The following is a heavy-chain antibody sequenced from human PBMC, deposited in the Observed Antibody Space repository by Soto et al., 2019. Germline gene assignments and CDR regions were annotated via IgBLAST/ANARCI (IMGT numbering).Heavy chain of an antibody. J-gene: IGHJ3*02. D-gene: IGHD6-13*01. CDR2: IYYSGST. CDR3: ARHAYSSSWDDAFDI. CDR1: GGSISSYY. Sequence: QVQLQESGPGLVKPSETLSLTCTVSGGSISSYYWSWIRQPPGKGLEWIGYIYYSGSTNYNPSLNIRVIIPVDTSKNQFSLKLRSVTAADTAVYYCARHAYSSSWDDAFDIWGQGTMVTVSS. V-gene: IGHV4-59*08.